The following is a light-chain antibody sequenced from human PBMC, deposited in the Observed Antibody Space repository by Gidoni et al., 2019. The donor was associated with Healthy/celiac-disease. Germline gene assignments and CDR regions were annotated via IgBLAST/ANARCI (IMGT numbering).Light chain of an antibody. V-gene: IGKV1-5*01. CDR1: QSISNW. CDR3: QQYNSYSAT. J-gene: IGKJ1*01. CDR2: DAS. Sequence: DIQITQSPSTLSASVGDRVTIPCRASQSISNWLTWYQQKPGKAPKLLIYDASSLESGVPSRFSGSGSGTEFTLTISSRQPDDFATYYCQQYNSYSATFGQGTKVEIK.